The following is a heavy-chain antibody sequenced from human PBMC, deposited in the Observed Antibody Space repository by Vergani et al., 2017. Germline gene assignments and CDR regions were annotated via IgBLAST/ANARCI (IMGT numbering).Heavy chain of an antibody. CDR1: GFTFSSYG. V-gene: IGHV3-33*01. CDR2: IWYDGSNK. J-gene: IGHJ4*02. Sequence: VQLVESGGGLVQPGGSLRLSCAASGFTFSSYGMHWVRQAPGKGLEWVAVIWYDGSNKYYADSVKGRFTISRDNSKNTLYLQMNSLKTEDTAVYYCTXDRYDYVWGSYRYYYFDYWGQGTLVTVSS. CDR3: TXDRYDYVWGSYRYYYFDY. D-gene: IGHD3-16*02.